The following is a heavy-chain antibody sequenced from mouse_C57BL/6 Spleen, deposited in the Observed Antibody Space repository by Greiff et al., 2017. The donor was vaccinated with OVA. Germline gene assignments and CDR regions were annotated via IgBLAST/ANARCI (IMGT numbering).Heavy chain of an antibody. CDR1: GYTFTSYW. CDR3: ARWADSSGYNYFDD. J-gene: IGHJ2*01. CDR2: IDPSDSET. V-gene: IGHV1-52*01. Sequence: QVQLQQPGAELVRPGSSVKLSCKASGYTFTSYWMHWVKQRPIQGLEWIGNIDPSDSETHYNQKFKDKATLTVDKSSSTAYMQLSSLTSEDSAVYYCARWADSSGYNYFDDWGQGTTLTVSS. D-gene: IGHD3-2*02.